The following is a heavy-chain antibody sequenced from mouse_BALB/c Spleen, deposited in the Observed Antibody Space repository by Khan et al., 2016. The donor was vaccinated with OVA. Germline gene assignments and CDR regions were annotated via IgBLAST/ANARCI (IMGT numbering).Heavy chain of an antibody. CDR1: GFTFSSYG. CDR2: ISGDSSTI. CDR3: ATSYYVGYYFDY. V-gene: IGHV5-17*02. Sequence: EVMLVESGGGLVQPGGSRKLSCAASGFTFSSYGMHWVRQAPEKGLEWVAYISGDSSTIYYTDTVKGRFTISIDKPSNTLSLQRTRLRSDDTAMYDCATSYYVGYYFDYWGPGTTLTGSS. J-gene: IGHJ2*01. D-gene: IGHD1-1*01.